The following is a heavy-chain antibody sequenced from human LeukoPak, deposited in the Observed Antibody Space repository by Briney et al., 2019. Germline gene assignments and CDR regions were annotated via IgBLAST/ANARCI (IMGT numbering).Heavy chain of an antibody. Sequence: GGSLRLSCAASGFTFSSYGMHWVRQAPGKGLEWVAVIWYDGSNKYYADSVKGRFTISRDNSKNTLYLQMNSLRAEDTAAYYCARDSMITFGGVIVPLDYWGQGTLVTVSS. CDR3: ARDSMITFGGVIVPLDY. CDR2: IWYDGSNK. D-gene: IGHD3-16*02. CDR1: GFTFSSYG. V-gene: IGHV3-33*01. J-gene: IGHJ4*02.